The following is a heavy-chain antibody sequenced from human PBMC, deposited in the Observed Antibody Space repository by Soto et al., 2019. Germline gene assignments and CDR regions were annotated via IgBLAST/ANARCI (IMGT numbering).Heavy chain of an antibody. Sequence: DVQLVESGGGLVQPGRSLRLSCAASGFTFDDYAMHWVRQAPGKGLEWVSGISWNSGSIGYADSVKGRFTISRDNAKNSLYLQMNSLRAEDTALYYCAKVPGYSSSWYAFDIWGQGTMVTVSS. CDR1: GFTFDDYA. CDR3: AKVPGYSSSWYAFDI. D-gene: IGHD6-13*01. CDR2: ISWNSGSI. J-gene: IGHJ3*02. V-gene: IGHV3-9*01.